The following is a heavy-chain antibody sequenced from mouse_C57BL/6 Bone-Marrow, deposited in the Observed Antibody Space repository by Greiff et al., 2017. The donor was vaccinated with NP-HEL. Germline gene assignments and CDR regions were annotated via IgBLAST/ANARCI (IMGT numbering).Heavy chain of an antibody. V-gene: IGHV5-6*01. CDR1: GFTFSSYG. Sequence: EVMLVESGGDLVKPGGSLKLSCAASGFTFSSYGVSWVRQTPDKRLEWVATISSGGSYTYYPDSVKGRFTISRDNAKNTLYLQMSSLKSEDTAMYYCASPYDYDVAWFAYWGQGTLVTVSA. CDR3: ASPYDYDVAWFAY. D-gene: IGHD2-4*01. CDR2: ISSGGSYT. J-gene: IGHJ3*01.